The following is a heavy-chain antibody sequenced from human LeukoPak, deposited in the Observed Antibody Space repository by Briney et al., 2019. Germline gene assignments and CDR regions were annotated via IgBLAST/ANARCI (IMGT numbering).Heavy chain of an antibody. D-gene: IGHD3-10*01. J-gene: IGHJ4*02. Sequence: GASVKVSCKASGYTFTGYYMHWVRQAPGQGLEWMGWISAYNGNTNYAQKLQGRVTMTTDTSTSTAYMELRSLRSDDTAVYYCARLWFGEFRPSDYWGQGTLVTVSS. CDR2: ISAYNGNT. CDR3: ARLWFGEFRPSDY. CDR1: GYTFTGYY. V-gene: IGHV1-18*04.